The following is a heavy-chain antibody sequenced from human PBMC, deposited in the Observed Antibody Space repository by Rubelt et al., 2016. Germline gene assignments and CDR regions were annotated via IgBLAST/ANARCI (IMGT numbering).Heavy chain of an antibody. V-gene: IGHV3-33*06. J-gene: IGHJ4*02. Sequence: AASGFTFSSYGMHWVRQAPGKGLEWVAVIWYDGSNKYYADSVKGRFTISRDNSKNTLYLQMNSLRAEDTAVYYCAKDLGSIAVAAHPFDYWGQGTLVTVSS. CDR3: AKDLGSIAVAAHPFDY. D-gene: IGHD6-19*01. CDR1: GFTFSSYG. CDR2: IWYDGSNK.